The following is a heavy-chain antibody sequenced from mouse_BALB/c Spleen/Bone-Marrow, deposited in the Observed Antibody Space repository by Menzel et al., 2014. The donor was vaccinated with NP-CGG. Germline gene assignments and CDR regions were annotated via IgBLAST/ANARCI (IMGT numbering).Heavy chain of an antibody. J-gene: IGHJ4*01. CDR3: ARHGFYYAMDY. CDR2: INSDGGIT. CDR1: EYEFPSHD. Sequence: EVQGVESGGGLVQPGESLKLSCESNEYEFPSHDMSWVRKTPEKRLELVAAINSDGGITNYPDTMERRFTISRDNTKXTLYLQMSSLRSEDTALYYCARHGFYYAMDYWGQGTSVTVSS. V-gene: IGHV5-2*01.